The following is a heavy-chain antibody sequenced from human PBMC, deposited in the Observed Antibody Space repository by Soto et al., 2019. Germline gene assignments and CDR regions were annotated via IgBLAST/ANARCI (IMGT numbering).Heavy chain of an antibody. Sequence: EVQLLESGGGLTQPGGSLRLSCAASGFTFSSSAMNWVRQAPGKGLVWLASISGRGSSTFYADSVKGRFTISRDNSNHTLYLQMNSLRAEDTAVYYCAKDSHYFGSGSLDYWGQGTLVTVSS. V-gene: IGHV3-23*01. D-gene: IGHD3-10*01. J-gene: IGHJ4*02. CDR2: ISGRGSST. CDR1: GFTFSSSA. CDR3: AKDSHYFGSGSLDY.